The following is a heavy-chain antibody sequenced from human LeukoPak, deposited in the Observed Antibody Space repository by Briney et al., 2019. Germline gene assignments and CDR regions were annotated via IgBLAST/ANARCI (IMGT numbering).Heavy chain of an antibody. Sequence: GGSLRLSCAASGFTFTNYGMHWVRQAPGKGLEWVAVVWFDGTNKYYADSVKGRFTISRDNSKNTLYLQMNSLRAEDTAVYYCAKDPSHYDSSDYYYMDYWGQGSLVTVSS. V-gene: IGHV3-30*02. CDR2: VWFDGTNK. CDR3: AKDPSHYDSSDYYYMDY. D-gene: IGHD3-22*01. J-gene: IGHJ4*02. CDR1: GFTFTNYG.